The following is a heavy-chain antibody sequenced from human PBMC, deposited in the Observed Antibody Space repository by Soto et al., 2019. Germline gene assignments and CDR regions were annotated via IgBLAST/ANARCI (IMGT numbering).Heavy chain of an antibody. CDR1: AFTFSSFC. D-gene: IGHD6-13*01. CDR2: IPYDGSLK. CDR3: AKRIAAFGLIDS. V-gene: IGHV3-30*18. J-gene: IGHJ5*01. Sequence: QVQLVESGGCVVQPERSLRLSCAASAFTFSSFCMHWVLHAPGKGLEWGTAIPYDGSLKRYADSVKGRYTMSRHNSKNTPYLEMNSLTAEDTADYYCAKRIAAFGLIDSWGKGTLVTVSS.